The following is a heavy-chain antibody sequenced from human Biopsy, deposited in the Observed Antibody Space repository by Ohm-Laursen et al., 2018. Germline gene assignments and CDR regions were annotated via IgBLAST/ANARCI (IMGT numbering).Heavy chain of an antibody. CDR2: IWFDGSNQ. D-gene: IGHD7-27*01. J-gene: IGHJ4*02. Sequence: SLRLSCAASGFTFTNYGMHWVRQAPGKGLEWVAVIWFDGSNQFYADSVKGRFTISRDNSKNTLFLQMNSLSTEDTAVYYCVSFGINWGLSYWGQGTQVTVSS. CDR1: GFTFTNYG. CDR3: VSFGINWGLSY. V-gene: IGHV3-33*03.